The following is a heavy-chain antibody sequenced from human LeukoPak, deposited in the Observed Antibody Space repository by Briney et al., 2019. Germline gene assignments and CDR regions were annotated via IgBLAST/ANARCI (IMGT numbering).Heavy chain of an antibody. CDR2: IWYDGSNK. CDR1: GFTFSSYW. D-gene: IGHD3-10*01. J-gene: IGHJ4*02. CDR3: ARGMGVYGFDY. V-gene: IGHV3-33*08. Sequence: GGSLRLSCAASGFTFSSYWMSWVRQAPGKGLEWVAVIWYDGSNKYYADSVKGRFTISRDNSKNTLYLQMNSLRAEDTAVYYCARGMGVYGFDYWGQGTLVTVSS.